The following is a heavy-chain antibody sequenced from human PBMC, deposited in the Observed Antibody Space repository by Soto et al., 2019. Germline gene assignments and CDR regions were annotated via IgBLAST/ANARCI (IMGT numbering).Heavy chain of an antibody. CDR1: GFTFSSYE. Sequence: EVQLVESGGGLVQPGGSLRLSCAASGFTFSSYEMNWVRQAPGKGLEWVSYISSSGSTIYYADSVKGRFTISRDSAKNSLYLQMNSLRAEDTAVYYCARPGYGGYGGYFDYWGQGTLVTVSS. D-gene: IGHD5-12*01. V-gene: IGHV3-48*03. CDR3: ARPGYGGYGGYFDY. J-gene: IGHJ4*02. CDR2: ISSSGSTI.